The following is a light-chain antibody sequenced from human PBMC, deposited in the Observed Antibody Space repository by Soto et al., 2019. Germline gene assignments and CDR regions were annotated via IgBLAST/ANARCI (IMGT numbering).Light chain of an antibody. J-gene: IGKJ2*01. CDR2: GAS. CDR1: QSISSD. CDR3: QQYNKWPRT. Sequence: VMTHSPAPLSESTGESATLSWLASQSISSDVAWYQQNPGQAPSLLIYGASTTATGIPARFSGSGPGTEFPLTISSLQSEDFAVYNCQQYNKWPRTFGQGTKWIS. V-gene: IGKV3-15*01.